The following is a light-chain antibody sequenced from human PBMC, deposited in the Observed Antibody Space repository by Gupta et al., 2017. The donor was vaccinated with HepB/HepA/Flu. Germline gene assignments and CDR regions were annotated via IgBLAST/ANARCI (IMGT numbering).Light chain of an antibody. CDR1: QSVRSY. J-gene: IGKJ4*01. V-gene: IGKV3-11*01. CDR3: QQRDSWPLT. Sequence: EIVLTQSPATLSLSPGERATLSCRASQSVRSYLAWYQQKPGQAPRLLIYDAVNRATGIPARFSGSGSGADFTLTISSLEPEDFAFYYCQQRDSWPLTFGGGTKVEIK. CDR2: DAV.